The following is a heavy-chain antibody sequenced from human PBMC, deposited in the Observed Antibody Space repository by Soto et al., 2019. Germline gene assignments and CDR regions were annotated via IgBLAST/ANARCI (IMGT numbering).Heavy chain of an antibody. D-gene: IGHD6-19*01. Sequence: QVQLVQSGAEVKKPGSSVKVSCKASGGTFSSYAISWVRQAPGQGLEWMGGIIPIFGTANYAQKFQGRVTITADESTRTAYMELSSLRSEDTAVYYCARDTRYSSGWSPYYFDYWGQGTLVTVSS. J-gene: IGHJ4*02. CDR3: ARDTRYSSGWSPYYFDY. V-gene: IGHV1-69*01. CDR2: IIPIFGTA. CDR1: GGTFSSYA.